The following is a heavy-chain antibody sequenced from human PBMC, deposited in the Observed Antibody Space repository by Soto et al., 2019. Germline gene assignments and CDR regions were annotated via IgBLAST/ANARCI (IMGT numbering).Heavy chain of an antibody. CDR1: GFTFSSYA. J-gene: IGHJ4*02. V-gene: IGHV3-23*01. CDR3: AKGGGVLWFGELPFDY. Sequence: EVQLLESGGGLVQPGGSLRLSCAASGFTFSSYAMSWVRQAPGKGLEWVSAISGSGGSTYYADSVKDRFTISRDNSKNTLYLQMNSLRAEDTAVYYCAKGGGVLWFGELPFDYWGQGTLVTVSS. CDR2: ISGSGGST. D-gene: IGHD3-10*01.